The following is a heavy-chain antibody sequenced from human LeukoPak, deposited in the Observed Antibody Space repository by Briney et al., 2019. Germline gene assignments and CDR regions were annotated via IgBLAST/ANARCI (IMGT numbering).Heavy chain of an antibody. D-gene: IGHD2-2*01. CDR3: AREMGDSPSSHYGMDV. CDR1: GLTVSSNY. CDR2: IYSGGST. Sequence: PGGSLRLSCAASGLTVSSNYMSWVRQAPGKGLEWVSVIYSGGSTYYADSVKGRFTISRDNSKNTLYLQMNSLRAEDTAVYYCAREMGDSPSSHYGMDVWGQGTTVTVSS. V-gene: IGHV3-66*01. J-gene: IGHJ6*02.